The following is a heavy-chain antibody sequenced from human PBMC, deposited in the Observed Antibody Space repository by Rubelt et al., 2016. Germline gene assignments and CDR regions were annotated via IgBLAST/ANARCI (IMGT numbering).Heavy chain of an antibody. CDR3: ASCWYYYYYMDV. CDR2: INHSGST. CDR1: GGSFSGYY. D-gene: IGHD2-15*01. Sequence: QVQLQQWGAGLLKPSETLSLTCAVYGGSFSGYYWSWIRQPPGKGLEWIGEINHSGSTNYNPSLKCRVTISVDTSKNQFSLKLSSVTAADTAVYYCASCWYYYYYMDVWGKGTTVTVSS. V-gene: IGHV4-34*01. J-gene: IGHJ6*03.